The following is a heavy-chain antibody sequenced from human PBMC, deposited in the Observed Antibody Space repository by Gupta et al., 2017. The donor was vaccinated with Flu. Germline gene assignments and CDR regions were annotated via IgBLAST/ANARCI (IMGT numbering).Heavy chain of an antibody. CDR3: AKAATGSLFTFLDH. Sequence: EVQLVESGGVVVQPGGSLRLSCAASVLTFDDYTMHLVRQVPGKGLEWVSLISWDGTTTYYADSLKGRVTISRDNSKNSLYLQMNSLTTWDTAIYFCAKAATGSLFTFLDHWGQGTLVTVSS. CDR2: ISWDGTTT. V-gene: IGHV3-43*01. CDR1: VLTFDDYT. J-gene: IGHJ4*02.